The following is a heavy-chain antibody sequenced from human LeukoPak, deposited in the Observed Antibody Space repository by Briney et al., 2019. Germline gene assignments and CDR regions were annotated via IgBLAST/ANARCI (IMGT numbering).Heavy chain of an antibody. CDR2: IIPIFGTA. CDR1: GGTFSSYA. CDR3: ARGKLEYSSSSPLDY. J-gene: IGHJ4*02. D-gene: IGHD6-6*01. V-gene: IGHV1-69*05. Sequence: SVKDSCKASGGTFSSYAISWVRQAPGQGLEWMGGIIPIFGTANYAQKFQGRVTITTGESTSTAYMELSSLRSEDTAVYYCARGKLEYSSSSPLDYWGQGTLVTVSS.